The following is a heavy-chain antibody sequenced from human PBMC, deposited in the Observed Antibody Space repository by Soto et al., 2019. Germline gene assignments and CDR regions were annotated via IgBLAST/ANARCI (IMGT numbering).Heavy chain of an antibody. Sequence: QVQLVQSGAEVKKPGSSVKVSCRASGGTLNKHAITWVRRAPGLGLEWLGGIIPMFGIPNYPQKFQGRVTITADDSTNTSHMELNSLTSVDTAVYYCARGGTSGWLKGAYDVWGQGTMGTVSS. D-gene: IGHD6-19*01. V-gene: IGHV1-69*01. CDR2: IIPMFGIP. CDR3: ARGGTSGWLKGAYDV. J-gene: IGHJ3*01. CDR1: GGTLNKHA.